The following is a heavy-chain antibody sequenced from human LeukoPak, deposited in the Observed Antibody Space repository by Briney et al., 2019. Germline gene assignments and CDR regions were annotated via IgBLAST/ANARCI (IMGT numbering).Heavy chain of an antibody. CDR1: GGSISTYY. Sequence: SETLSLTCTVSGGSISTYYWSWIRQPPGKGLEWIAYIYNSGSTNSNPSLKSRVTISVDTSKNQFSLRLSSVTAADTAVYYCAKIYLDSGAYYRRAFDIWGQGKMVRVSS. D-gene: IGHD3-22*01. CDR3: AKIYLDSGAYYRRAFDI. V-gene: IGHV4-59*01. CDR2: IYNSGST. J-gene: IGHJ3*02.